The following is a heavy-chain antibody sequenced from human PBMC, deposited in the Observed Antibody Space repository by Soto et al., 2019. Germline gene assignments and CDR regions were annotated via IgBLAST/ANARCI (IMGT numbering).Heavy chain of an antibody. D-gene: IGHD2-15*01. V-gene: IGHV4-4*02. CDR1: SGSISSSNW. Sequence: SETLSLTCAVSSGSISSSNWWSWVRQPPGKGLEWIGEIYHSGSTNYNPSLKSRVTISVDKSKNQFSLKLSSVTAADTAVYYCARVSPSVVVVAATPDANYYMDVWGKGTTVTVSS. CDR2: IYHSGST. J-gene: IGHJ6*03. CDR3: ARVSPSVVVVAATPDANYYMDV.